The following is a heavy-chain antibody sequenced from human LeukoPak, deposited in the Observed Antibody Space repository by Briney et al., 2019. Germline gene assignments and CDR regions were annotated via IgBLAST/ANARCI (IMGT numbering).Heavy chain of an antibody. CDR1: GYTFTSYG. CDR2: ISAYNGNT. V-gene: IGHV1-18*01. J-gene: IGHJ5*02. Sequence: ASVKVSCKASGYTFTSYGISWVRQAPGQVLEWMGWISAYNGNTNYAQKLQGSVTMTTDTSTSTAYMELRSLRSDDTAVYYCARDTQDYGDYAPWFDPWGQGTLVTVSS. CDR3: ARDTQDYGDYAPWFDP. D-gene: IGHD4-17*01.